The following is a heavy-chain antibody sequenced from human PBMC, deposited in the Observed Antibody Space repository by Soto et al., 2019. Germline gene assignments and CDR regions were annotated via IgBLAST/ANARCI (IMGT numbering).Heavy chain of an antibody. D-gene: IGHD1-1*01. CDR2: IYGTGNM. V-gene: IGHV4-31*03. CDR1: DDSISSGGYY. Sequence: SETLSLTCTFSDDSISSGGYYWSWIRQHPGKGLEWIGYIYGTGNMYYKSSLKSRLTFSVDTSKNHFSLKLTSVTAADTAVYYCARGNDTWFFALWGRGTLITVSS. CDR3: ARGNDTWFFAL. J-gene: IGHJ2*01.